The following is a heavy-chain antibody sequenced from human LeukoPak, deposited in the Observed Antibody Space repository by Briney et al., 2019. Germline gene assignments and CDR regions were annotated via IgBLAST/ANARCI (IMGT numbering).Heavy chain of an antibody. V-gene: IGHV1-46*01. CDR2: INPSGGST. J-gene: IGHJ6*02. CDR3: ARASFLEWLFYYYYYYGMDV. Sequence: VKVSCKAXXXTFTSXYMHWVRQAPGQGLEGMGIINPSGGSTSYAQKFQGRVTMTRDTSISTAYMDLSRLRSDDTAVYYCARASFLEWLFYYYYYYGMDVWGQGTTVTVSS. D-gene: IGHD3-3*01. CDR1: XXTFTSXY.